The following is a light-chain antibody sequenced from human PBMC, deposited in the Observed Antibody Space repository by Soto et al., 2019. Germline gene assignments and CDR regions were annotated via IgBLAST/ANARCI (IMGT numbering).Light chain of an antibody. CDR3: QQYNNWPPIT. J-gene: IGKJ5*01. CDR1: QSVGSS. Sequence: ETVRTQSPATLSLSPVEISTLCCSASQSVGSSLAWYQQKPGQAPRLLIYGASTRATGIPARFSGSGSGTDFTLAISSLQSEDFAVYYCQQYNNWPPITFGQGTRLEIK. CDR2: GAS. V-gene: IGKV3-15*01.